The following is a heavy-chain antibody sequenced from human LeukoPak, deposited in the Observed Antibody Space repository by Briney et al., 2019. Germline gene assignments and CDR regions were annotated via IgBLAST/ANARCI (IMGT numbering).Heavy chain of an antibody. CDR1: GFTFSSYS. Sequence: PGGSLRLSCAASGFTFSSYSMNWVRQAPGKGLEWVSSISSSSSYIYYADSVKGRFTISRDNAKNSLYLQTNSLRAEDTAVYYCAREPMRGGMTTVTTPGRWGQGTLVTVSS. D-gene: IGHD4-17*01. J-gene: IGHJ4*02. CDR2: ISSSSSYI. CDR3: AREPMRGGMTTVTTPGR. V-gene: IGHV3-21*01.